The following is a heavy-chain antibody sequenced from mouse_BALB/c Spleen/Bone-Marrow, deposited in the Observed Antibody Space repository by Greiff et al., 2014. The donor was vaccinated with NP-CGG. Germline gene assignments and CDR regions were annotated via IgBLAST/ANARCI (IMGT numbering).Heavy chain of an antibody. CDR2: IDPANGNT. CDR1: GFNIKDTH. V-gene: IGHV14-3*02. D-gene: IGHD1-1*01. CDR3: SRDYGGTAWFAC. Sequence: EVKLVESGAELVKPGASVKLSCTASGFNIKDTHMHWVKQGPEQGLEWIGRIDPANGNTKYDPNFQGKATITADTSSNTAYLQLSSLKSEDTAVYYCSRDYGGTAWFACWGHGTLVTVSA. J-gene: IGHJ3*01.